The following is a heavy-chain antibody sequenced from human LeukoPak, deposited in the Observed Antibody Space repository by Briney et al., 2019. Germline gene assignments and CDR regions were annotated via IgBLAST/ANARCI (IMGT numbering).Heavy chain of an antibody. CDR1: GYSISSSNW. V-gene: IGHV4-28*03. J-gene: IGHJ4*02. D-gene: IGHD3-10*01. CDR2: VYYSGSA. Sequence: SDTLSLTCAVSGYSISSSNWWGWIRQPPGKGLEWIGYVYYSGSAYYNPSLKSRVTMSVDTSKNQFSLKLSSVTAVDTAVYYCARVDLNMVRGVQDWGQGTLVTVSS. CDR3: ARVDLNMVRGVQD.